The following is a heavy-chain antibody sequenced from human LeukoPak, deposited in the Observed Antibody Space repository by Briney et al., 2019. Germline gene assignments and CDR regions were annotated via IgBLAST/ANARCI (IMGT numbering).Heavy chain of an antibody. CDR1: GYTFTSYY. CDR3: ARDNSVGDNAWWFDP. V-gene: IGHV1-46*01. Sequence: ASVKVSCKASGYTFTSYYMHWARQAPGQGLEWMGLINPTGGSTGYAQKFQGRVTMTRDMSTSTDYMELSSLRSEDTAIYYCARDNSVGDNAWWFDPWGQGTLVTVSS. D-gene: IGHD1-26*01. J-gene: IGHJ5*02. CDR2: INPTGGST.